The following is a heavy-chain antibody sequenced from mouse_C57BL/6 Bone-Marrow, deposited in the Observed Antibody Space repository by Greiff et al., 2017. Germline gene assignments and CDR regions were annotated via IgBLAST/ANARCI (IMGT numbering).Heavy chain of an antibody. CDR2: IDPENGDT. J-gene: IGHJ2*01. D-gene: IGHD3-1*01. Sequence: EVKLVESGAELVRPGASVKLSCTASGFNIKDDYMHWVKQRPEQGLEWIGWIDPENGDTEYASKFQGKATITVDTSSNTDYLQLSSLTSEDSAVYYCTPAAHYFDYWRQGTTLTVSS. CDR1: GFNIKDDY. V-gene: IGHV14-4*01. CDR3: TPAAHYFDY.